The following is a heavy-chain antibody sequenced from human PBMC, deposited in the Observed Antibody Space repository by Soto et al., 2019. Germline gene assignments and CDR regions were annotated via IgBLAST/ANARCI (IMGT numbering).Heavy chain of an antibody. D-gene: IGHD3-10*01. CDR1: GSSISSSSYY. J-gene: IGHJ6*02. CDR2: IYYSGST. CDR3: DRELPTIYGMDV. V-gene: IGHV4-39*01. Sequence: SETLSLTWTVSGSSISSSSYYWGWIRQPPGKGLEWIGSIYYSGSTYYNPSLKRRVTISVDTSKNQFSLKLSSVTAADTAVYYCDRELPTIYGMDVWGPGTTVTVSS.